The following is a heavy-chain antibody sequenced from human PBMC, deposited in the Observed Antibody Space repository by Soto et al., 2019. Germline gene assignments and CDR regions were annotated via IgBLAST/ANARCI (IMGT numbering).Heavy chain of an antibody. Sequence: ASETLSLTCTVSGGSISRYFWSWIRQSPGKRLEWIGYIYYSGSSDYNPSLQSRVTISVDTSKNQFSLKLSSVTAADTAVYYCARSYGSGSYYDYYYGMDVWGQGTTVTVSS. J-gene: IGHJ6*02. CDR1: GGSISRYF. V-gene: IGHV4-59*01. D-gene: IGHD3-10*01. CDR2: IYYSGSS. CDR3: ARSYGSGSYYDYYYGMDV.